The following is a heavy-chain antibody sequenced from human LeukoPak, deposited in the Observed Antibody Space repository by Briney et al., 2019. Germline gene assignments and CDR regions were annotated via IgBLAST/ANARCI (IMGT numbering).Heavy chain of an antibody. Sequence: SVKVSCKASGGTFNSYAISWVRQAPGQGLEWMGGIIPIFGTTNYARKFRGRVTMTTDTSTSTAYMELRSLRSDDTAVYYCARGYYSDSWGQGTLVTVSS. V-gene: IGHV1-69*05. CDR3: ARGYYSDS. CDR1: GGTFNSYA. CDR2: IIPIFGTT. J-gene: IGHJ5*02. D-gene: IGHD3-10*01.